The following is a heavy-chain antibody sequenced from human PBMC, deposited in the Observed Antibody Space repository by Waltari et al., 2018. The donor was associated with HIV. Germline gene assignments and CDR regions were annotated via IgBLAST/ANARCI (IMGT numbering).Heavy chain of an antibody. J-gene: IGHJ6*02. CDR3: ARGGASTTPRDYNYSGLDV. D-gene: IGHD2-2*01. Sequence: QVELVQSGAEVKKPGASVKVSCKASGYTFTDNYIHWVRQAPGHGLEWMGWINPKSGGTKHAQKFQGRVTMTRDKSMSTVYMEVSRLTSDDTAVYYCARGGASTTPRDYNYSGLDVWGQGTTVTVSS. V-gene: IGHV1-2*02. CDR2: INPKSGGT. CDR1: GYTFTDNY.